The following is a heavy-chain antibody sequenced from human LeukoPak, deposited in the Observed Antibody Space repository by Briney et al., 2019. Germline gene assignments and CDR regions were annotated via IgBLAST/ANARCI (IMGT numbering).Heavy chain of an antibody. J-gene: IGHJ5*02. D-gene: IGHD2-8*01. CDR3: ARLHLMVSPITERWFDH. V-gene: IGHV5-51*01. CDR2: IYPGDSDT. CDR1: GYSFTSYW. Sequence: GESLKISCKGSGYSFTSYWIGWVRQMPGKGLEWMGIIYPGDSDTRYSPSFQGQVTISVDKSISTAYLHWNSLKASDTAMYYCARLHLMVSPITERWFDHWGQGTLVTVSS.